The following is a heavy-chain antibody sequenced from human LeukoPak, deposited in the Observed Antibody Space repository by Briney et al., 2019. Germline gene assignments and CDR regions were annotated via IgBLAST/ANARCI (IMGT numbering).Heavy chain of an antibody. CDR1: GGSISSSTYY. J-gene: IGHJ5*02. Sequence: SETLSLTCTVSGGSISSSTYYWGWIRQPPGKGLEWVGSIYYSGSTYYNPSLKSRVTISVDRSKNQFSLKLSSVTAADTAVYYCARAIVGATYWFDPWGQGTLVTVSS. V-gene: IGHV4-39*07. CDR2: IYYSGST. CDR3: ARAIVGATYWFDP. D-gene: IGHD1-26*01.